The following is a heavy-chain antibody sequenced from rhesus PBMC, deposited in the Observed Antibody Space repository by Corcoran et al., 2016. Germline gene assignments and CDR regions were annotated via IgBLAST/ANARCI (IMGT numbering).Heavy chain of an antibody. V-gene: IGHV1-198*02. CDR1: GCTFGSYA. CDR3: ARHPYWGDYPIDY. Sequence: QVQLVQSGAEVKKPGASVKVSCKASGCTFGSYAISWVRQAPGQGLEGMGVIIPLFGITNSAGKCQGRVTITAGTSPSTAYVELSSVTAADTAVYYCARHPYWGDYPIDYWGQGVLVTVSS. J-gene: IGHJ4*01. D-gene: IGHD3-34*01. CDR2: IIPLFGIT.